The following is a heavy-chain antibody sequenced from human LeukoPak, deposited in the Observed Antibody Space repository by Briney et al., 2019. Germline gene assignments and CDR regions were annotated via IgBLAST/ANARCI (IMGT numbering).Heavy chain of an antibody. V-gene: IGHV3-11*04. CDR1: EFTVSNNY. J-gene: IGHJ5*02. D-gene: IGHD5-18*01. CDR2: ITPSGDST. Sequence: KSGGSLRLSCAASEFTVSNNYMSWVRQAPGKGLEWVSAITPSGDSTSYADSVKGRFTISRDNAKNSLYLQMNSLRAEDTAVYYCARVTPRYTAMARGRWFDPWGQGTLVTVSS. CDR3: ARVTPRYTAMARGRWFDP.